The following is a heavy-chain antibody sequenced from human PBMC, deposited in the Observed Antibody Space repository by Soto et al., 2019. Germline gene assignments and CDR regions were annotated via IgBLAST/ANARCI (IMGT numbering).Heavy chain of an antibody. V-gene: IGHV3-30*18. CDR2: ISYDGSNK. J-gene: IGHJ5*02. D-gene: IGHD6-19*01. CDR1: GFTFSSYG. CDR3: AKNRQAVATAGCFDP. Sequence: GGSLRLSCAASGFTFSSYGMHWVRQAPGKGLEWVAVISYDGSNKYYADSVKGRFTISRDNSKNTLYLQMNSLRAEDTAVYYCAKNRQAVATAGCFDPWGQGTLVTVSS.